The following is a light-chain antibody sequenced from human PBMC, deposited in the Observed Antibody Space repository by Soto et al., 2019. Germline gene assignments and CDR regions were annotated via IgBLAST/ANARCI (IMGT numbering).Light chain of an antibody. J-gene: IGLJ1*01. CDR1: SSDVGGYNH. CDR2: GVS. V-gene: IGLV2-14*01. Sequence: QSALTQPASVSGSPGQSITISCIGTSSDVGGYNHVSWYQHHPGKAPKLIIYGVSNRPSGVSDRFSGSKSGSTASLTISGLQAEDEADYYCAAWDDRLSAYVFGTGTKLTVL. CDR3: AAWDDRLSAYV.